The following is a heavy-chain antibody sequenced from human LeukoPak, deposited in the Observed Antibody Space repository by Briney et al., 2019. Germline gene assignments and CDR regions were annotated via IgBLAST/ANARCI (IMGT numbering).Heavy chain of an antibody. CDR2: IDSGGST. Sequence: GGSLRLSCAASGITVSSHYMTWVRQAPGKGLEWVSVIDSGGSTNSADSVKGRFSVSRDNSKNTLYLQMNSLRVEDTAVYYCARGSGYSYGRDYWGQGTLVTVSS. D-gene: IGHD5-18*01. CDR3: ARGSGYSYGRDY. CDR1: GITVSSHY. J-gene: IGHJ4*02. V-gene: IGHV3-66*01.